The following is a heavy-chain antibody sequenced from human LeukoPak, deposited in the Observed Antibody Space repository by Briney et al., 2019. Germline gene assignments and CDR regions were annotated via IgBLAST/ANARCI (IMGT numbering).Heavy chain of an antibody. Sequence: ASVKVSCKASGYTFSDYYIHWVRQAPGQGLEWMGRINPNSGGTNYAQKFQGRVTMTRDTSISTAYMELSRLRSDDTAVYYCARAKRAYCSSTSCPRFVDYWGQGTLVTVSS. D-gene: IGHD2-2*01. CDR3: ARAKRAYCSSTSCPRFVDY. CDR1: GYTFSDYY. J-gene: IGHJ4*02. CDR2: INPNSGGT. V-gene: IGHV1-2*06.